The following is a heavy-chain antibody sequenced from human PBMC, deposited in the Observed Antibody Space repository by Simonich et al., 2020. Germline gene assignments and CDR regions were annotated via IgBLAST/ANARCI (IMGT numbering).Heavy chain of an antibody. V-gene: IGHV3-30*07. Sequence: QVQLVESGGGVVQPGRSLRLSCAASGFTFSSYAMHWVRQAPGKGLEWVAVISYDGSNKYYADSVKGRFTISRDNAKNSLYLQMNSLRAEDTAVYYCARDRGSSAFDIWGQGTMVTVSS. J-gene: IGHJ3*02. CDR1: GFTFSSYA. CDR2: ISYDGSNK. CDR3: ARDRGSSAFDI. D-gene: IGHD6-6*01.